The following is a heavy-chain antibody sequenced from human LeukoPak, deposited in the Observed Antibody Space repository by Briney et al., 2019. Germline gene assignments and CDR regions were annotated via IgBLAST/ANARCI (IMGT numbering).Heavy chain of an antibody. V-gene: IGHV3-21*01. D-gene: IGHD2-15*01. Sequence: PGGSLRLSCAASGFTFSNYAMRWVRQAPGKGLEWVSSISSSSSYIYYADSVKGRFTISRDNAKNSLYLQMNSLRAEDTAVYYCARAPGYCSGGSCYSYWFDPWGQGTLVTVSS. CDR2: ISSSSSYI. J-gene: IGHJ5*02. CDR1: GFTFSNYA. CDR3: ARAPGYCSGGSCYSYWFDP.